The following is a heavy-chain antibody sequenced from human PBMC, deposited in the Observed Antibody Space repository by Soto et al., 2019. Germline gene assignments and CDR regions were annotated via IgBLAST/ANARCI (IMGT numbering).Heavy chain of an antibody. D-gene: IGHD3-16*01. J-gene: IGHJ3*02. Sequence: GGSLRLSCAASGFTFSSYGMHWVRQAPGKGLEWVAVISYDGSNKYYADSVKGRFTISRDNSKNTLYLQMNSLRAEDTAVYYCAKLGALLPSEEAGYDALDIWGQGTMVTVSS. CDR2: ISYDGSNK. CDR3: AKLGALLPSEEAGYDALDI. V-gene: IGHV3-30*18. CDR1: GFTFSSYG.